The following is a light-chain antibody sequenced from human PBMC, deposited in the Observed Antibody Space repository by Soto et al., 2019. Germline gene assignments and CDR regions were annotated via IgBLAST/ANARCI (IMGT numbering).Light chain of an antibody. CDR3: QQTYSSPPYT. Sequence: EIVLAQSPGTLSLSPGERATLSCRASQTVSDNYFAWYQHKAGQAPRLLIYGISTRATGIPDRFSGSGSGTDFTLTISTLEPEDFATYYCQQTYSSPPYTFGQGTNLEIK. CDR1: QTVSDNY. J-gene: IGKJ2*01. CDR2: GIS. V-gene: IGKV3-20*01.